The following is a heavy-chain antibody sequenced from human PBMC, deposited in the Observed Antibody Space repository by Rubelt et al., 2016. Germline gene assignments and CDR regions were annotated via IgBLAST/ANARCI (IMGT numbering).Heavy chain of an antibody. J-gene: IGHJ4*02. Sequence: QVTLRESGPALVKPTQTLTLTCTFSGFSLSTSGMCVSWIRQPPGKALEWLARIDWDDDKYYSTSLKTRLTISKDTSKNQVVLPMTHMDPLDTATYYCARRVAYDDVVTGDSQYYFDYWGQGTLVTVSS. D-gene: IGHD3-9*01. CDR2: IDWDDDK. V-gene: IGHV2-70*15. CDR3: ARRVAYDDVVTGDSQYYFDY. CDR1: GFSLSTSGMC.